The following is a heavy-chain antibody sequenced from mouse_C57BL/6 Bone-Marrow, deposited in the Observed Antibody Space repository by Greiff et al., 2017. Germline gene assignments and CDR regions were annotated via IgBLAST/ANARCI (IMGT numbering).Heavy chain of an antibody. D-gene: IGHD2-5*01. J-gene: IGHJ4*01. CDR1: GYTFTSYW. V-gene: IGHV1-55*01. Sequence: QVHVKQPGAELVKPGASVKMSCKASGYTFTSYWITWVKQRPGQGLEWIGDIYPGSGSTNYNEKFKSKATLTVDTSSSTAYMQLSSLTSEDSAVYYCAREAYYSTHWGQGTSVTVSS. CDR2: IYPGSGST. CDR3: AREAYYSTH.